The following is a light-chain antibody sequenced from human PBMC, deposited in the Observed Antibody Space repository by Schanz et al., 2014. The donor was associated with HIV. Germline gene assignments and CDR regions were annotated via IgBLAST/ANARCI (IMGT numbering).Light chain of an antibody. J-gene: IGLJ3*02. CDR2: EVN. V-gene: IGLV2-8*01. Sequence: QSALTQPPSASGSPGHSVTISCTGTTSDIGAYNYVSWYQLHPGRAPKLIIFEVNRRPSGVPDRFSGSKSGNTASLTVSGLQAEDEADYYCSSYAGTNNLWVFGGGTKLTVL. CDR1: TSDIGAYNY. CDR3: SSYAGTNNLWV.